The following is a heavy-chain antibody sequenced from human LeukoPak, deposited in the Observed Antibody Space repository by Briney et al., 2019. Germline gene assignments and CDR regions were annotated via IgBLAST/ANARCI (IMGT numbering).Heavy chain of an antibody. CDR2: ISGSGGST. D-gene: IGHD5-12*01. CDR3: AKYWGYSGYDYLYYFDY. V-gene: IGHV3-23*01. Sequence: PGGSLRLSCAASGFTFSSYAMSWVRQAPGKGLEWVSAISGSGGSTYYADSVKGRFTISRDNSKNTLYLQMNSLRAEDTAVYYCAKYWGYSGYDYLYYFDYWGQGTLVTVSS. CDR1: GFTFSSYA. J-gene: IGHJ4*02.